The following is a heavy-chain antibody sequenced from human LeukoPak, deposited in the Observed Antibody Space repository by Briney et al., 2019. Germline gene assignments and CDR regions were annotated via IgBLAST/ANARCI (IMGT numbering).Heavy chain of an antibody. Sequence: GGSLTLSCAPSRLTLSSYSMMCARHARGRGRECVSHIMNSYRTIYYTDSVKDRFTLSRNKSKNSLYLQMSTLRAGDTAFYCCGRDLGGGDVFDIWGQGTMVTVSS. CDR1: RLTLSSYS. D-gene: IGHD3-16*01. CDR3: GRDLGGGDVFDI. CDR2: IMNSYRTI. V-gene: IGHV3-48*01. J-gene: IGHJ3*02.